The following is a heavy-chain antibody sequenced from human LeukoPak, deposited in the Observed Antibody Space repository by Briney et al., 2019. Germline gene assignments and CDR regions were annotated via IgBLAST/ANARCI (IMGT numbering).Heavy chain of an antibody. Sequence: PGGSLRLSCAASDFTFSFYWMTWVRQAPGEGLEWVANILPDGSEKYYLDSVKGRFTISRDNPMNSLYLQINSLRAEDTALYYCGRLARNAWYAVDYWGQGTLVTVSS. V-gene: IGHV3-7*01. D-gene: IGHD6-19*01. J-gene: IGHJ4*02. CDR3: GRLARNAWYAVDY. CDR1: DFTFSFYW. CDR2: ILPDGSEK.